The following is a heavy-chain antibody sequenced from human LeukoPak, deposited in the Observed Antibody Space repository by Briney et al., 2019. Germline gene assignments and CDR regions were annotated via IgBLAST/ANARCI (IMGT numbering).Heavy chain of an antibody. V-gene: IGHV3-66*01. J-gene: IGHJ4*02. D-gene: IGHD6-19*01. CDR3: ASRYSSGWYAY. CDR2: IYSDGTT. Sequence: PGGSLRLSCVASGLTVSSSYMSWVRQAPGKGLEWVSVIYSDGTTYYADSVKGRFTIFRDNSKNTLYLQLNSLRAEDTAVYYCASRYSSGWYAYWGQGTLVTVSS. CDR1: GLTVSSSY.